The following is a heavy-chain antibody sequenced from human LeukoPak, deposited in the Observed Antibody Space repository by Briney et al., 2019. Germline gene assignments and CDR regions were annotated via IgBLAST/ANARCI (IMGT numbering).Heavy chain of an antibody. D-gene: IGHD6-19*01. CDR2: IYTSGST. CDR1: GGSISSYY. J-gene: IGHJ5*02. CDR3: ARAGGSGWYGKLDP. V-gene: IGHV4-4*07. Sequence: PSETLSLTCTVSGGSISSYYWSWIRQPAGKGLEWIGRIYTSGSTNYNPSLKSRVTKSVDTSKNQFSLKLSSVTAADTAVYYCARAGGSGWYGKLDPWGQGTLVTVSS.